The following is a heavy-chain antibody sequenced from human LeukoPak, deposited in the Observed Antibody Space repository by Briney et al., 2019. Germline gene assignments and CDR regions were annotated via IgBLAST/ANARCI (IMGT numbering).Heavy chain of an antibody. Sequence: ASVKVSCKVSGYTLTELSMHWVRQAPGKGLEWMGGFDPEDGETIYAQKFQGRVTMTEDTSTDTAYMELSSLRSEDTAVYYCATAFGGTYYWAFDMWGQGTMVTVSS. J-gene: IGHJ3*02. CDR3: ATAFGGTYYWAFDM. V-gene: IGHV1-24*01. CDR1: GYTLTELS. D-gene: IGHD3-22*01. CDR2: FDPEDGET.